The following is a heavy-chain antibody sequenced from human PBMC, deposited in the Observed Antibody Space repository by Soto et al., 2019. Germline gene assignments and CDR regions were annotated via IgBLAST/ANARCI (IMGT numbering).Heavy chain of an antibody. CDR1: GDSISSGGSS. J-gene: IGHJ4*02. CDR2: LYHTGST. D-gene: IGHD2-21*01. V-gene: IGHV4-30-2*01. CDR3: ARGTGGDYTHIEY. Sequence: QLQLQESGSGLVKPSQTLSLTCSVSGDSISSGGSSWSWIRQTPGKGLEWIGYLYHTGSTFYNPSLKSRVTISGDRSKNQFSLKLSSVTAADTAVYYCARGTGGDYTHIEYWGQGTLVTVSS.